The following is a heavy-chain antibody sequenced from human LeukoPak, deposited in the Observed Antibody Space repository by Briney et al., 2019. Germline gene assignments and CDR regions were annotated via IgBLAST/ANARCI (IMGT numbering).Heavy chain of an antibody. J-gene: IGHJ5*02. CDR2: INHSGST. CDR3: ARHLRRRFDP. D-gene: IGHD3-16*01. V-gene: IGHV4-34*01. CDR1: GGSFSGYY. Sequence: PSETLSLTCAVYGGSFSGYYWSWIRQPPGKGLEWIGEINHSGSTNYNPSLKSRVTISVDTSKNQFSLKLSSVTAADTAVYYCARHLRRRFDPWGRGTLVTVSS.